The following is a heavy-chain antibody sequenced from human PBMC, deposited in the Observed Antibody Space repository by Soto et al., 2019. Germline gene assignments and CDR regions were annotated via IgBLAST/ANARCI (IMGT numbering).Heavy chain of an antibody. CDR1: GFTFSSYD. D-gene: IGHD6-13*01. CDR2: IGTAGDT. V-gene: IGHV3-13*01. J-gene: IGHJ4*02. CDR3: ARAGVAAPYYDY. Sequence: EVQLVESGGGLVQPGGSLRLSCAASGFTFSSYDMHWVRQATGKGLEWVSAIGTAGDTYYPGSVKGRFTISRENAKNSLYLQMNSLRAGDTAVYYCARAGVAAPYYDYWGQGTLVTVSS.